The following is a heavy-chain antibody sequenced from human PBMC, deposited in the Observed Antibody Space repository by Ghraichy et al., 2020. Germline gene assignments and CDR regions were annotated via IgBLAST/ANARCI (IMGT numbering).Heavy chain of an antibody. CDR3: ARDHFYESSRYCDH. D-gene: IGHD3-22*01. CDR1: GFSFNLYA. Sequence: LSLTCAASGFSFNLYAMNWVRQAPGKGPEWISYITSSSSTRYYADSVEGRFTISRDNAKRSLFLQMNNLRDEDTAVYYCARDHFYESSRYCDHWGQGTLVTGSS. CDR2: ITSSSSTR. J-gene: IGHJ4*02. V-gene: IGHV3-48*02.